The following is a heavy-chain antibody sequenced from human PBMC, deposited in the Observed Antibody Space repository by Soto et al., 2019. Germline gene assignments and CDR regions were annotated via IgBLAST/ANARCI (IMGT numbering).Heavy chain of an antibody. CDR2: IYYSGST. D-gene: IGHD3-10*01. CDR1: GGSISSSSYY. CDR3: ARQDYYGSGSYYNPSFDY. V-gene: IGHV4-39*01. J-gene: IGHJ4*02. Sequence: SETLSLTCTVSGGSISSSSYYWGWIRQPPGKGLEWIGSIYYSGSTYYNPSLKSQVTISGDTSKNQFSLKLSSVTAADTAVYYCARQDYYGSGSYYNPSFDYWGQGTLVTVSS.